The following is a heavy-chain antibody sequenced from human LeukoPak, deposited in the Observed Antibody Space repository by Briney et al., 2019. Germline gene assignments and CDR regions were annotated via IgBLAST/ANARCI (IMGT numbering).Heavy chain of an antibody. CDR3: AKDRVSPGFNLFDP. CDR1: GFTFSSYA. D-gene: IGHD2/OR15-2a*01. CDR2: INGRGDNT. J-gene: IGHJ5*02. V-gene: IGHV3-23*01. Sequence: QPGGSLLLSCAASGFTFSSYAMNGVRRAPGKGLEWVSAINGRGDNTYYEDSVKCRFTISRDNSKSTLFLQMNSLRAEDTAIYYCAKDRVSPGFNLFDPWGQGTLVTVSS.